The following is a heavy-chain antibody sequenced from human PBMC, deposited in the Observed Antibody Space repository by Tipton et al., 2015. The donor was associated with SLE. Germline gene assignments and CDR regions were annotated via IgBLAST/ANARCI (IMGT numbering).Heavy chain of an antibody. CDR3: ARGVAERLGLDF. Sequence: TLSLTCTVSGDSIKSDHYFWTWVRQPAGKGLEWIGHIYTSGNINYNPSLKSRVTMSVDPSKMQFSLNLNSVTAADTALYFCARGVAERLGLDFWGQGSLVTVSS. V-gene: IGHV4-61*09. J-gene: IGHJ4*02. D-gene: IGHD6-19*01. CDR1: GDSIKSDHYF. CDR2: IYTSGNI.